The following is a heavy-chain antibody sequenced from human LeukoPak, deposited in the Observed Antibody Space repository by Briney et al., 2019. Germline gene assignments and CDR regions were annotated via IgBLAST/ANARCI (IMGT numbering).Heavy chain of an antibody. CDR3: ARGPRGIAARRTMDV. D-gene: IGHD6-6*01. J-gene: IGHJ6*03. V-gene: IGHV1-69*13. CDR2: IIPIFGTA. Sequence: SVKVSCKASGYTFTSYYVHWVRQAPGQGLEWMGGIIPIFGTANYAQKFQGRVTITADESTSTAYMELSSLRSEDTAVYYCARGPRGIAARRTMDVWGKGTTVTVSS. CDR1: GYTFTSYY.